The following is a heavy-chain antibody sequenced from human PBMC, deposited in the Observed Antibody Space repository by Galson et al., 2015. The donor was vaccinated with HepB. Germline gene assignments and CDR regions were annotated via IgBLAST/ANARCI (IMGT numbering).Heavy chain of an antibody. J-gene: IGHJ5*02. CDR2: ISYDGGDK. D-gene: IGHD2-2*01. CDR3: ASGYCTSISCYEAKGWFDP. V-gene: IGHV3-30*04. CDR1: GFTFNSYA. Sequence: SLRLSCAASGFTFNSYAMHWVRQAPGQGLEWVAVISYDGGDKYYTDSVKGRFTISRDNSKNTLYLHMNSLRTEDTAVYYCASGYCTSISCYEAKGWFDPWGRGTLVTVSS.